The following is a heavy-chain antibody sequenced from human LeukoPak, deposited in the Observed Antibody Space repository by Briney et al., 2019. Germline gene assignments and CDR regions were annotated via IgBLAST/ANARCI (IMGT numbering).Heavy chain of an antibody. Sequence: GGSLRLSCAASGFTFTSYSMNWVRQAPGKGLEWVSTISGGGGSTYYADSVKGRFTISRDDAKNSLYLQMNSLRAEDTAIYYCAKVPRQHDNWFDPWGQGTLVTVSS. V-gene: IGHV3-23*01. D-gene: IGHD3-9*01. CDR2: ISGGGGST. J-gene: IGHJ5*02. CDR1: GFTFTSYS. CDR3: AKVPRQHDNWFDP.